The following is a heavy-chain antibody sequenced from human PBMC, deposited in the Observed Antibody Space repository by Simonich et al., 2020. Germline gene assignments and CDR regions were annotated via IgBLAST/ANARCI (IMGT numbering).Heavy chain of an antibody. D-gene: IGHD7-27*01. Sequence: QVQLVESGGGVVQPGRSLRLSCAASGFTFSSYAMHWCRQAPGKGLGWVAVISNDGSNKYYADSVKGRFTISRDNSKNTLYLQMNSLRAEDTAVYYCAREDLTGDAFDIWGQGTMVTVSS. CDR2: ISNDGSNK. CDR1: GFTFSSYA. J-gene: IGHJ3*02. V-gene: IGHV3-30*07. CDR3: AREDLTGDAFDI.